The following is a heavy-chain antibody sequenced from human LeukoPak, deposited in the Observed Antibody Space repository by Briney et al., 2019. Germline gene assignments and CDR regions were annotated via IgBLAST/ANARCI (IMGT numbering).Heavy chain of an antibody. J-gene: IGHJ6*03. CDR1: GFTFSSYA. CDR3: AKVPYYYYYYMDV. Sequence: GGSLRLSCAASGFTFSSYAMSWVRPAPGGGLEWVSAISGIVGSTYYADSVKGRFTISRNNSKNTLYLQMNSLRAEDTAVYYCAKVPYYYYYYMDVWGKGTTVTVSS. V-gene: IGHV3-23*01. CDR2: ISGIVGST.